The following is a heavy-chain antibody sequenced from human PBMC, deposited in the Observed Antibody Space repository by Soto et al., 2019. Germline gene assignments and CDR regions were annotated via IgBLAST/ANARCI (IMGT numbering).Heavy chain of an antibody. CDR2: ISGSGGST. CDR3: AKDLPPRSGWYSEYFQH. CDR1: GFTFSSYA. D-gene: IGHD6-19*01. Sequence: EVQLLESGGGLVQPGGSLRLSCAASGFTFSSYAMSWVRQAPGKGLEWVSAISGSGGSTYYADSVKGRFTISRDNSKNTLYPQMNSLRAEDTAVYYCAKDLPPRSGWYSEYFQHWGQGTLVTVSS. J-gene: IGHJ1*01. V-gene: IGHV3-23*01.